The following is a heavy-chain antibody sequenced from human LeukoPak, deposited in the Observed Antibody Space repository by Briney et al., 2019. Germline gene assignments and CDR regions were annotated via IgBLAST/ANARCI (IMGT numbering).Heavy chain of an antibody. V-gene: IGHV3-11*05. CDR2: ISGGSTYT. J-gene: IGHJ4*02. CDR1: GFTFSDHY. D-gene: IGHD4-23*01. Sequence: PGGSLRLSCEVSGFTFSDHYMSWIRQAPGKRLEWVSHISGGSTYTNYADSVEGRFTISRDNAKNSLYLQMNSLRAEDTAVYYCARGDYGGDYFDYWGQGTLVTVSS. CDR3: ARGDYGGDYFDY.